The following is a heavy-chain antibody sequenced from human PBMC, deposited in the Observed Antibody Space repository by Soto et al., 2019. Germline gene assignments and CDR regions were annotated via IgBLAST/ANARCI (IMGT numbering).Heavy chain of an antibody. D-gene: IGHD6-13*01. CDR1: GFTFSSYA. CDR2: ISGSGGST. CDR3: ANGGSSYSIAAAGTPFDY. V-gene: IGHV3-23*01. J-gene: IGHJ4*02. Sequence: EVQLLESGGGLVQPGGSLRLSCAASGFTFSSYAMSWVRQAPGKGLEWVSAISGSGGSTYYADSVKGRFTISRDNSKNTLYLQMNSLRAEDTAVYYFANGGSSYSIAAAGTPFDYWGQGTLVTVSS.